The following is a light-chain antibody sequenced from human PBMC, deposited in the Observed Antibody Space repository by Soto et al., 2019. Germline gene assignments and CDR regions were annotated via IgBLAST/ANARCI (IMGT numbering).Light chain of an antibody. CDR1: QSVSSSY. V-gene: IGKV3-20*01. J-gene: IGKJ1*01. Sequence: EIVLTQSPGTLSLSPGERATLSCRASQSVSSSYLAWYQQKPGQAPRLLIYGASSRATGIPDRFSDSGSGTDFTLPISSLRHQDFAVYYCQQYCSSPPWTVGQGTEVEIK. CDR2: GAS. CDR3: QQYCSSPPWT.